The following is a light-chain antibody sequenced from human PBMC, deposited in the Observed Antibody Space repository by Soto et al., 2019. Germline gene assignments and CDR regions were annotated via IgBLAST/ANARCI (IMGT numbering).Light chain of an antibody. CDR2: SNN. CDR3: AAWDDSLKGVV. Sequence: QSVLTQPPSASGTPGQRVTISCSGSNSKIGSNTVNWYQQLPGTTPKLLIYSNNQRPSGVPDRFSGSKSGTSASLAISGLQSDDEADYDCAAWDDSLKGVVFGGGTKLTVL. CDR1: NSKIGSNT. J-gene: IGLJ2*01. V-gene: IGLV1-44*01.